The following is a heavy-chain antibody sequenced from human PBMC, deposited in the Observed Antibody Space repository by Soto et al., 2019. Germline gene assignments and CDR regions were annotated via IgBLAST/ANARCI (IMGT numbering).Heavy chain of an antibody. D-gene: IGHD2-8*01. CDR1: GGSISSGDYY. Sequence: QVQLQESGPGLVKPSQTLSLTCTVSGGSISSGDYYWSWIRQPPGKGLEWIGYIYDSGSTYYNSSLKRRINITLETSKNQFSLKLTSVTAADTAVYYCARDNGVGPWGQGTLVTVSS. CDR3: ARDNGVGP. V-gene: IGHV4-30-4*01. J-gene: IGHJ5*02. CDR2: IYDSGST.